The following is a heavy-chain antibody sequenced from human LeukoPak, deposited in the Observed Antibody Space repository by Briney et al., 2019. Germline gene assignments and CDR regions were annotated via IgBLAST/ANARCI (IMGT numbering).Heavy chain of an antibody. CDR2: VYYNGIT. Sequence: SETLSLTCTVSGGSIGRYYWSWIRQSPGKGLEWIGHVYYNGITNSNPSLKSRVAISVDTSKNQFSLRLSSVTAADTAVYYCATYYDSIGYRFDYWGQGTLVTVSS. CDR3: ATYYDSIGYRFDY. J-gene: IGHJ4*01. V-gene: IGHV4-59*01. D-gene: IGHD3-22*01. CDR1: GGSIGRYY.